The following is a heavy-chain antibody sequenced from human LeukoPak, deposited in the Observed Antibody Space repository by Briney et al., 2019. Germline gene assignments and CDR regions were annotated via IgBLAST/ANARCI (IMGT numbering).Heavy chain of an antibody. J-gene: IGHJ6*03. V-gene: IGHV4-61*02. Sequence: PSQTLSLTCTVSGGSISSGSYYWSWIRQLAGKGLEWIGRIYTSGSTNYNPSLKSRVTISVDTSKNQFSLKLSSVTAADTAVYYCARVLELGVVNLGAQYYYYYMDVWGKGTTVTVSS. CDR2: IYTSGST. CDR1: GGSISSGSYY. CDR3: ARVLELGVVNLGAQYYYYYMDV. D-gene: IGHD3-3*01.